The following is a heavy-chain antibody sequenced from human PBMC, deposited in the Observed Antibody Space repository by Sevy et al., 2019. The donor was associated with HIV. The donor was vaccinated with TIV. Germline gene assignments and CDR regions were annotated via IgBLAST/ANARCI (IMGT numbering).Heavy chain of an antibody. Sequence: GGSLRLSCAASGFTFSTYGMHWVRQAPGKGLEWVAVIWFDGSNTYYGDSVKGRFTISRKIAKNTLHVQMNSLSAEDTAVYYCARDLEFYDYGDYVPAFMPDYWGQGTLVTVSS. V-gene: IGHV3-33*01. CDR3: ARDLEFYDYGDYVPAFMPDY. CDR2: IWFDGSNT. CDR1: GFTFSTYG. J-gene: IGHJ4*02. D-gene: IGHD4-17*01.